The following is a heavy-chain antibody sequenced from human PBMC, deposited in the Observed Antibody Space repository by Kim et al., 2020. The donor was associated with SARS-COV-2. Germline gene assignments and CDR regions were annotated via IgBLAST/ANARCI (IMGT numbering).Heavy chain of an antibody. CDR3: ARDKTKTFGDVPTNYGMDV. CDR1: GASLSSGGYY. V-gene: IGHV4-61*03. J-gene: IGHJ6*02. D-gene: IGHD3-16*01. Sequence: SETLSLTCTVSGASLSSGGYYWNWVRQSPGKGLEWIGYIYYNGGTSYNPSLKSRVTISIDTSKNHFSLRLVSVTAADTAVYYCARDKTKTFGDVPTNYGMDVWGQGTTVTVYS. CDR2: IYYNGGT.